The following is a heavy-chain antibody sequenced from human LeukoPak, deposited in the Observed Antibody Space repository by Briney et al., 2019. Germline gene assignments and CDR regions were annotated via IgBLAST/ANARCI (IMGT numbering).Heavy chain of an antibody. Sequence: PGGSLRLSCAASGFTFSSYNMNWVRQAPGQGLEWVSSITSGSSYIYYADSVKGRFTISRDNAKSSLYLQMNSLRAEDTAVYYCARAESGWGFDYWGQGTLVTVSS. J-gene: IGHJ4*02. V-gene: IGHV3-21*01. CDR2: ITSGSSYI. CDR3: ARAESGWGFDY. CDR1: GFTFSSYN. D-gene: IGHD6-19*01.